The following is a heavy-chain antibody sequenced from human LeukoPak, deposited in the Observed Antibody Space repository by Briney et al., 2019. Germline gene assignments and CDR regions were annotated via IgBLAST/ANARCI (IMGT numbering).Heavy chain of an antibody. V-gene: IGHV4-59*01. CDR2: IYYRGST. CDR1: GGSISSYY. J-gene: IGHJ6*02. CDR3: ARGDGSGSYYGPPLYYYGMDV. D-gene: IGHD3-10*01. Sequence: PSETLSLTCTVSGGSISSYYWSWTRHPPGKGLEWIGYIYYRGSTNYNPSLKSRVTISVDTSKNQFSLKLSSVTAADTAVYYCARGDGSGSYYGPPLYYYGMDVWGQGTTVTVSS.